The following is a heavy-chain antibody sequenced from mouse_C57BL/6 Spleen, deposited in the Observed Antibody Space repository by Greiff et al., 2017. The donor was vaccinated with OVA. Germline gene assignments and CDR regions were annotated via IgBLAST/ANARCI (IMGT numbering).Heavy chain of an antibody. J-gene: IGHJ3*01. CDR2: IDPENGDT. D-gene: IGHD1-1*01. Sequence: EVQLQESGAELVRPGASVKLSCTASGFNIKDDYMHWVKQRPEQGLEWIGWIDPENGDTEYASKFQGKATITADTSSNTAYLQLSSLTSEDTAVYYCTTRVTTVVARWGQGTLVTVSA. CDR1: GFNIKDDY. CDR3: TTRVTTVVAR. V-gene: IGHV14-4*01.